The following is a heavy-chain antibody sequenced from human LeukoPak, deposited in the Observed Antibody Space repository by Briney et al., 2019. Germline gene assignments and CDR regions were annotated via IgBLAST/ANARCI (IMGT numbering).Heavy chain of an antibody. Sequence: GGSLRLSCAASGFTFSSYCMSWVRQAPGKGLEWVANIKQDGSEKYYVDSVKGRFTISRDNAKNSLYLQINSLRAEDTAVYYCAREVDAFDIWGQGTMVTVSS. V-gene: IGHV3-7*01. J-gene: IGHJ3*02. CDR2: IKQDGSEK. CDR1: GFTFSSYC. CDR3: AREVDAFDI.